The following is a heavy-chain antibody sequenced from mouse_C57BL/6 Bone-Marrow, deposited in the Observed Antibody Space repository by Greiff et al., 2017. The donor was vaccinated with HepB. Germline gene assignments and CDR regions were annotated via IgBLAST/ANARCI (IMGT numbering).Heavy chain of an antibody. J-gene: IGHJ3*01. D-gene: IGHD4-1*02. CDR1: GYTFTDYY. V-gene: IGHV1-75*01. CDR3: EREGSTWAWFAY. Sequence: QVQLKESGPELVKPGASVKISCKASGYTFTDYYINWVKQRPGQGLEWIGWIFPGSGSTYYNEKFKGKATLTVDKSSSTAYMLLSSLTSEDSAVYFCEREGSTWAWFAYWGQGTLVTVSA. CDR2: IFPGSGST.